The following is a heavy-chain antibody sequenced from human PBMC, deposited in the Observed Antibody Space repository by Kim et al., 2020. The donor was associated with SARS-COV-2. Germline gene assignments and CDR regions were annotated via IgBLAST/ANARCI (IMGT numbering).Heavy chain of an antibody. V-gene: IGHV3-73*01. Sequence: SVKGRFTISREDSKTTSYLQMNSLKAEDTAVYYCTRVRGTTLAFWEDFDLWGQGTLVTVSS. CDR3: TRVRGTTLAFWEDFDL. D-gene: IGHD3-3*02. J-gene: IGHJ3*01.